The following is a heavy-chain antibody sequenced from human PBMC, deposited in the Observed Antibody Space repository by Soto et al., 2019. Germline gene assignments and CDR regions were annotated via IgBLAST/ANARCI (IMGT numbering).Heavy chain of an antibody. CDR2: MNPNSGNT. V-gene: IGHV1-8*01. J-gene: IGHJ4*02. D-gene: IGHD2-15*01. Sequence: ASVKVSCKASVYTFTSYDINWVRQATRQGLEWMGWMNPNSGNTGYAQKFQGRVTMTRNTSISTAYMELSSLRAEDTAVYYCARAHSHCSGGSCLDYWGQGTLVTVSS. CDR3: ARAHSHCSGGSCLDY. CDR1: VYTFTSYD.